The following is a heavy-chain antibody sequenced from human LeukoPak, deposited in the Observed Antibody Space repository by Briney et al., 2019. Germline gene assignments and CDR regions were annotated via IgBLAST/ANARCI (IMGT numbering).Heavy chain of an antibody. CDR1: DDSISDYY. V-gene: IGHV4-59*01. CDR2: FHSSGTS. D-gene: IGHD3-16*01. Sequence: SETLSLTCTVSDDSISDYYRGWIRQPPGKGLEWIGYFHSSGTSTYNPSLKSRVTISADTSKNQFSLKLNSLTTADTAVYYCTRGAGWLIDYWGQGILVTVSS. CDR3: TRGAGWLIDY. J-gene: IGHJ4*02.